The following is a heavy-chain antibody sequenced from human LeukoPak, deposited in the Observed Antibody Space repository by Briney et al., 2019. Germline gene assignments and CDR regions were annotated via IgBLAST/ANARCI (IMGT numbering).Heavy chain of an antibody. CDR2: IRYDGSNK. J-gene: IGHJ5*02. V-gene: IGHV3-30*02. CDR3: ARDLGDYGDYNWFDP. CDR1: GFTFSSYG. Sequence: GGSLRLSCAASGFTFSSYGMHWVRQAPGKGLEWVAFIRYDGSNKYYADSVKGRFTISRDNSKNTLYLQMNSLRSDDTAVYYCARDLGDYGDYNWFDPWGQGTLVTVSS. D-gene: IGHD4-17*01.